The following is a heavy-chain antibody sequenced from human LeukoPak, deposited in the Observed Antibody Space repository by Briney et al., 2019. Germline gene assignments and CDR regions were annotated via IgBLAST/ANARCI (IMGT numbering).Heavy chain of an antibody. V-gene: IGHV3-53*01. D-gene: IGHD3-22*01. Sequence: GGSLRLSCTVSGFTVSSNSMSWVRQAPGKGLEWVSFIYSGGNTHNSDSVKGRFTISRDNSKNTLYLQMNTLRAEDTAVYYCARENNKFTTRFFSVFTFPRNWFDPWGQGTLVTVSS. CDR2: IYSGGNT. CDR3: ARENNKFTTRFFSVFTFPRNWFDP. J-gene: IGHJ5*02. CDR1: GFTVSSNS.